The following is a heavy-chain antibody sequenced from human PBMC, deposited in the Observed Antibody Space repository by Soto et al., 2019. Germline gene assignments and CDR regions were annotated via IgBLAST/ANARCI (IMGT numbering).Heavy chain of an antibody. V-gene: IGHV3-7*01. J-gene: IGHJ4*02. CDR3: ASVAI. CDR2: IKQDGTEK. CDR1: GFTFSNYW. D-gene: IGHD5-12*01. Sequence: EVQLVESGGGLVQPGGSLRLSCAASGFTFSNYWMSWVRQAPGKGLEWVANIKQDGTEKNYVDSVRGRFTISRDNAKNSLHLQMNSLTAEDTAVYYCASVAIWGQGTLVTVSS.